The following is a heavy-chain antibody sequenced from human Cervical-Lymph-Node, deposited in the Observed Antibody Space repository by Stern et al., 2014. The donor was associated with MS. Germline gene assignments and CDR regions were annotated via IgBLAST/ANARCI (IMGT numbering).Heavy chain of an antibody. CDR1: GGSISNSDYY. V-gene: IGHV4-39*01. Sequence: QVQLVQSGPGLVKPSETLSLTCTVSGGSISNSDYYWGWVRQPPGKGLEWIATIHYTGSTHYSPSLESRVIISVDTSKRPFSLQLASGTAADTAVYFCARHRRRHLFDTWGQGALVTVSS. CDR2: IHYTGST. J-gene: IGHJ4*02. CDR3: ARHRRRHLFDT.